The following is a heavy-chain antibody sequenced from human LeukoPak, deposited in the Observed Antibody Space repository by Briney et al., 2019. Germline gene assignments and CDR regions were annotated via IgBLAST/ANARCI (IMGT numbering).Heavy chain of an antibody. D-gene: IGHD6-19*01. CDR1: GFTFSSYS. Sequence: GGSLRLSCAASGFTFSSYSMNWVRQAPGKGLEWVSSISTISSYIYYADSVKGRFTISRDNAKNSLYLQMNSLRAEDTAVYYCARAIFSSGWYLVDYWGQGTLVTVSS. CDR3: ARAIFSSGWYLVDY. V-gene: IGHV3-21*01. J-gene: IGHJ4*02. CDR2: ISTISSYI.